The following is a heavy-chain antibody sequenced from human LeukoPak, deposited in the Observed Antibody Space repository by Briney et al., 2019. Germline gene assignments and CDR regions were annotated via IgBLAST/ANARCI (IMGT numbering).Heavy chain of an antibody. CDR3: ARSSFGIRAFDI. D-gene: IGHD3-16*01. CDR1: GFTFNSYA. Sequence: PGGSLRLSCAASGFTFNSYAMHWVRQAPGKGLEYVSAISSNGGSTYYANSVKGRFTISRDNSKNTLYLQMGSLRAEDMAVYYCARSSFGIRAFDIWGQGTMVTVSS. V-gene: IGHV3-64*01. J-gene: IGHJ3*02. CDR2: ISSNGGST.